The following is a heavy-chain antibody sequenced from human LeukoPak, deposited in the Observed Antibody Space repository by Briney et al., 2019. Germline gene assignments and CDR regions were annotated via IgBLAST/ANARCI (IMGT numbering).Heavy chain of an antibody. CDR3: ARECSSTTCYTRSFDP. D-gene: IGHD2-2*02. Sequence: SSETLSLTCIVSGCSISSGYYWGWIRQPPGKGLEWIGNLYHSGSTYYNPSLRSRATISGDTSKNQFSLSLSSVTAADTAVYYCARECSSTTCYTRSFDPWGQGTLVTVSS. V-gene: IGHV4-38-2*02. CDR2: LYHSGST. CDR1: GCSISSGYY. J-gene: IGHJ5*02.